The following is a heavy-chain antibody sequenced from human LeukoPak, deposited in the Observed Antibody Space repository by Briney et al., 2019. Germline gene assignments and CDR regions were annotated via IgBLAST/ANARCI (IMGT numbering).Heavy chain of an antibody. Sequence: SETLSLTCTVSGGSISSGSYYWSWIRQPAGKGLEWIGRIYTSGSTNYNPSLKSRVTISVDTSKNQFSLKLSSVTAADTAVYYCARGLSKDYDSSGYQSWFDPWGQGTLVTVSS. CDR3: ARGLSKDYDSSGYQSWFDP. CDR2: IYTSGST. V-gene: IGHV4-61*02. CDR1: GGSISSGSYY. D-gene: IGHD3-22*01. J-gene: IGHJ5*02.